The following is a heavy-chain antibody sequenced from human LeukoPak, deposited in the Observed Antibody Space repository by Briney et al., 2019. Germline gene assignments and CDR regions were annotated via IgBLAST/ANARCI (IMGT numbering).Heavy chain of an antibody. CDR3: ARGDGAFDI. CDR1: GGSFSGCY. J-gene: IGHJ3*02. Sequence: PSETLSLTCAVYGGSFSGCYWSWIRQPPGKGLEWIGEINHSGSTNYNPSLKSRVTISVDTSKNQFSLKLSSVTAADTAVYYCARGDGAFDIWGQGTMVTVSS. V-gene: IGHV4-34*01. CDR2: INHSGST. D-gene: IGHD5-24*01.